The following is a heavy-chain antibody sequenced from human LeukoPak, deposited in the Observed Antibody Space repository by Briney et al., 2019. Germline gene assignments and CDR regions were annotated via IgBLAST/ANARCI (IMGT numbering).Heavy chain of an antibody. CDR1: GGSISSYY. CDR2: IYYSGST. Sequence: SETLSLTCTVSGGSISSYYWSWIRRPPGKGLEWIGYIYYSGSTNYNPSLKSRVTISVDTSKNQFSLKLSSVTAADTAVYYCARAAAPNYYFDYWGQGTLVTVSS. V-gene: IGHV4-59*01. CDR3: ARAAAPNYYFDY. J-gene: IGHJ4*02. D-gene: IGHD6-13*01.